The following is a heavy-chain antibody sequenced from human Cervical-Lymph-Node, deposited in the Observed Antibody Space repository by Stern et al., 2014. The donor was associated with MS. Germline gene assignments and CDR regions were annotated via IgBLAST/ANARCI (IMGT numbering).Heavy chain of an antibody. CDR2: IYYSGST. Sequence: QMQLQESGPGLVKPSETLSLTCTVSGGSISSSVYYWGWIRQPPGKGLEWIGSIYYSGSTYYSPSLKSRVTISVDTPKTHFSLKRGSVTAADTAVYYCARRYYYDSSGYHFYFDYWGQGTLVTVSS. V-gene: IGHV4-39*01. J-gene: IGHJ4*02. CDR1: GGSISSSVYY. CDR3: ARRYYYDSSGYHFYFDY. D-gene: IGHD3-22*01.